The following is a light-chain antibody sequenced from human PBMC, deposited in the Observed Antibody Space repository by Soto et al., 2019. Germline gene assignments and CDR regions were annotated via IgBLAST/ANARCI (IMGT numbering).Light chain of an antibody. Sequence: QSALTQPHSVSGSPGQSVTISCTGTSSDAGGYSYVSWYQQHTGKAPQLIIYDVTERPSRVPDRFSGSKSGNTASLTISGLQAEDEADYYCCSYTGSYSYVFGIGTKVTVL. CDR1: SSDAGGYSY. J-gene: IGLJ1*01. CDR3: CSYTGSYSYV. CDR2: DVT. V-gene: IGLV2-11*01.